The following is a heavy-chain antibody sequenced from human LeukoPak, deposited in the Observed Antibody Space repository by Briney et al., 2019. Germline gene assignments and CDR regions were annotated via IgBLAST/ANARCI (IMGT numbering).Heavy chain of an antibody. CDR3: AREVEAWFDP. Sequence: SETLSLTCTVSDGSISSNSYYWGWIRQPPGKGLEWIGSIYYSGTTYYNPSLESRVAISVDTSKNQFSLKLSSVTAADTAVYYCAREVEAWFDPWGQGTLVTVSS. D-gene: IGHD1-26*01. V-gene: IGHV4-39*07. CDR2: IYYSGTT. CDR1: DGSISSNSYY. J-gene: IGHJ5*02.